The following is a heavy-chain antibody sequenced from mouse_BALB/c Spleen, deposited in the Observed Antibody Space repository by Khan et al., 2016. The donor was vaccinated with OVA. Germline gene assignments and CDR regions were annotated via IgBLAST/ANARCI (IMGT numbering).Heavy chain of an antibody. CDR2: ISNGGGST. J-gene: IGHJ4*01. D-gene: IGHD1-1*01. CDR3: ARPFTTGYDYVMDY. Sequence: EVKLVESGGDLVQPGGSLKLSCAASGFTFSRYTMSWVRQTPEKRLEWVAFISNGGGSTYYPATVKGRFTISRDNAKHTLYLQMNSLKTYDTAMDDCARPFTTGYDYVMDYWGQGTSVTVSS. V-gene: IGHV5-12-2*01. CDR1: GFTFSRYT.